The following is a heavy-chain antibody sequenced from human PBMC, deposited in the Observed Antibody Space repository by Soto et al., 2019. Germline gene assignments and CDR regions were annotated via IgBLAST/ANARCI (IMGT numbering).Heavy chain of an antibody. J-gene: IGHJ4*02. V-gene: IGHV3-23*01. CDR3: AKGACSSSGSDGYKFDY. Sequence: EVQLLEFGGHLVQPGGSLRLSCAASGFTFSNYAMTWVRRAPGKGLEWVSSISGGGNTYYADSVKGRFTISRDNSKSTLYLQMDSVSVEDTAVYYCAKGACSSSGSDGYKFDYWGQGTLVTVSS. CDR1: GFTFSNYA. CDR2: ISGGGNT. D-gene: IGHD2-21*01.